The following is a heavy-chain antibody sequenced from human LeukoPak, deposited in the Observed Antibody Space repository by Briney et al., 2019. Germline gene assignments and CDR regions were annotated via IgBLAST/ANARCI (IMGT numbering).Heavy chain of an antibody. D-gene: IGHD6-13*01. J-gene: IGHJ4*02. CDR1: GDSISSYY. CDR3: ATGYSSTWYYFDY. Sequence: SETLSLTCTVSGDSISSYYWRWIRQPPGKGLEWIGYIYHSGSTNYNPSLKSRVAISADTSKDQFSLKLASVTAADTAVYYCATGYSSTWYYFDYWGQGTLVTVSS. CDR2: IYHSGST. V-gene: IGHV4-59*01.